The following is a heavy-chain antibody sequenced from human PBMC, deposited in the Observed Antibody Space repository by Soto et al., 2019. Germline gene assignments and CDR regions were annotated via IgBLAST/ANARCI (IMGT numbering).Heavy chain of an antibody. CDR2: IHYSGST. CDR3: AGVITIFGVVVSYAVNWLDR. V-gene: IGHV4-39*01. Sequence: SVAKGSICRNNQHQCRKHQHPGKGLEWIGSIHYSGSTYFNPSLKRPETMSVDTSTNQFSLKLSSVTAADTAVYYCAGVITIFGVVVSYAVNWLDRWCQGTLVPVSS. CDR1: KGSICRNNQH. D-gene: IGHD3-3*01. J-gene: IGHJ5*02.